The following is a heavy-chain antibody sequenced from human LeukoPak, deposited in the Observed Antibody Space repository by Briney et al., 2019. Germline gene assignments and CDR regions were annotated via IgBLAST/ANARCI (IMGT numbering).Heavy chain of an antibody. D-gene: IGHD6-19*01. J-gene: IGHJ4*02. V-gene: IGHV3-23*01. CDR3: AKRARYNSGRARDFDS. CDR2: IRDSGAYG. Sequence: AQSLTLSCAASAFTFSNYAMGWVRQAPGKGLEWVSTIRDSGAYGFYADSVKGRFTISRDNSNNLVYLQMNSLSAEDTAEYYCAKRARYNSGRARDFDSWGQGTQVSVS. CDR1: AFTFSNYA.